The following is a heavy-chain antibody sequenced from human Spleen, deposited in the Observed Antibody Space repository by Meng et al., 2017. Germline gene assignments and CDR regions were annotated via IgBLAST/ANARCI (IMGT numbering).Heavy chain of an antibody. Sequence: GQPQQWGAGLLKPSGTLSLTCVVSGGSFSDYYWSWIRPPPGKGLELIGESNHSGSTNYNPSLKSRVTISVDTSQNNLSLKLSSLTAADSAVYYCARGPTTMAHDFDYWGQGTLVTVSS. D-gene: IGHD4-11*01. V-gene: IGHV4-34*01. CDR1: GGSFSDYY. CDR2: SNHSGST. J-gene: IGHJ4*02. CDR3: ARGPTTMAHDFDY.